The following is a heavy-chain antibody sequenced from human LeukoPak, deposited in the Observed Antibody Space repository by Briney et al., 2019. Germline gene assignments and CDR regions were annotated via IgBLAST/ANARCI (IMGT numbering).Heavy chain of an antibody. J-gene: IGHJ5*02. CDR3: ARLPGSSSWPNWFDP. D-gene: IGHD6-13*01. Sequence: PGGSLRLSCAASGFTFDDYAMHWVRQAPGKGLEWVSGISWNSGSIGYADSVKGRFTISRDNSKNTLYLQMNSLRAEDTAVYYCARLPGSSSWPNWFDPWGQGTLVTVSS. V-gene: IGHV3-9*01. CDR2: ISWNSGSI. CDR1: GFTFDDYA.